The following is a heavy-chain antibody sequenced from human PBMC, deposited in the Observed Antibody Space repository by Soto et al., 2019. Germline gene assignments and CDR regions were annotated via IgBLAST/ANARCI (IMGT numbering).Heavy chain of an antibody. V-gene: IGHV3-9*01. CDR3: AKGRDYNNPFDY. CDR2: ISWNTGRI. D-gene: IGHD4-4*01. Sequence: ESGGGLVQPGRSLRLSCAASGFTFDDYAMHWVRQAPGKGLEWVSGISWNTGRIGYADSVKGRFTISRDNAKNSLYLQMSSLRGEDTALYYCAKGRDYNNPFDYWGQGTLVIVST. CDR1: GFTFDDYA. J-gene: IGHJ4*02.